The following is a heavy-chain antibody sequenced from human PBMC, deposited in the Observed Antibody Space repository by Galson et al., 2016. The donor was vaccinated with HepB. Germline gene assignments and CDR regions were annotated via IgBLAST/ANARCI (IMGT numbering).Heavy chain of an antibody. CDR3: ASFVTSGYYGIDA. CDR2: TYYRSKWYN. V-gene: IGHV6-1*01. Sequence: CAISGDIVSSNSAAWNWIRQSPSRGLEWLGRTYYRSKWYNDYAVSVKSRITINPDTSKNQFSLQLNSVTPEDTAVYYCASFVTSGYYGIDAWGQGTTVTVSS. J-gene: IGHJ6*02. D-gene: IGHD2-2*01. CDR1: GDIVSSNSAA.